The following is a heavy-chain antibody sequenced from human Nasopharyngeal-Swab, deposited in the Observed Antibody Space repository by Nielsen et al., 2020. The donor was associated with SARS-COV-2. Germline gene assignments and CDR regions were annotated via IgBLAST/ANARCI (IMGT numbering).Heavy chain of an antibody. CDR1: GFTFSSYW. Sequence: GESLRLSCAASGFTFSSYWMHWVRQAPGKGLVWVSRISPDGGTTGYADSVKGRFTISRDNAKSTLYLQINSLRADDTAVYYCTRDFDAATGYWGQGTLVTVSS. D-gene: IGHD5-18*01. V-gene: IGHV3-74*01. CDR2: ISPDGGTT. J-gene: IGHJ4*02. CDR3: TRDFDAATGY.